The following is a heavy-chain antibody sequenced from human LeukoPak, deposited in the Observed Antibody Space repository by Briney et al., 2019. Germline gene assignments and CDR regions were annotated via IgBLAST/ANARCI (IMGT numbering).Heavy chain of an antibody. Sequence: GGSLRLSCAASGFTFSSYSMNWVRQAPGKGLEWVSSISGSSSYIYYADSVKGRFTISRDNAKNSLYLQMNSLRAEDTAVYYCAKDRRIAVAGTMTDYWGQGTLVTVSS. CDR3: AKDRRIAVAGTMTDY. V-gene: IGHV3-21*01. CDR1: GFTFSSYS. J-gene: IGHJ4*02. CDR2: ISGSSSYI. D-gene: IGHD6-19*01.